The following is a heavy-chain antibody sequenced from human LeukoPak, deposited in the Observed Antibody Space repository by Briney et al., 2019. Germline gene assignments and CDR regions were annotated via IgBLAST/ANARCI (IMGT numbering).Heavy chain of an antibody. CDR3: ARENTRVRGTRNPFDY. J-gene: IGHJ4*02. CDR1: GDSVSSNDAA. V-gene: IGHV6-1*01. CDR2: TFYRSKWYY. Sequence: SQTLSLTCAISGDSVSSNDAAWNWIRQSPSRGLGWLGRTFYRSKWYYDSAVSVKSRITINPDTSKNQFSLQLNSVTPEDTAVYYCARENTRVRGTRNPFDYWGRGTLVTVSS. D-gene: IGHD3-10*01.